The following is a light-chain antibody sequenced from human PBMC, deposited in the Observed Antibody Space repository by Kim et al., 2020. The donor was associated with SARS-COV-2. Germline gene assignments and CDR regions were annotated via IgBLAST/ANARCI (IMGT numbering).Light chain of an antibody. CDR1: QSVSSTY. Sequence: SPGKSATLSGRTSQSVSSTYSSWYQKNPGQPTRLLIDGASDRAAGVPDRFSGSGCGTDFTLAISRLEPEDFAVYFCHQHGPSPWTFGQGTKVDIK. CDR3: HQHGPSPWT. J-gene: IGKJ1*01. CDR2: GAS. V-gene: IGKV3-20*01.